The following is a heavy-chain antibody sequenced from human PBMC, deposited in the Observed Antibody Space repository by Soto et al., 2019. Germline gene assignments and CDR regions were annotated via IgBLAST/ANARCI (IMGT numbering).Heavy chain of an antibody. Sequence: QVQLVQSGAEVKKPGASVKVSCKVSGYTLTELSMHWVRQAPGKGLEWMGGFYPEDGETIYAQMFQGRVTMNEDTSTDPAYMELSSLRSEDTGVYYCARGLRWAAAGNWFGPWGQGTLVTVSS. CDR2: FYPEDGET. CDR1: GYTLTELS. CDR3: ARGLRWAAAGNWFGP. V-gene: IGHV1-24*01. J-gene: IGHJ5*02. D-gene: IGHD6-13*01.